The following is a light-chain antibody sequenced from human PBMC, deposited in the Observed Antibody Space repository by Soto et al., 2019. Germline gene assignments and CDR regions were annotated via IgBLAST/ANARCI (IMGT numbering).Light chain of an antibody. Sequence: DIQMTQSPSSLSTSIGDRVTITCRASQRINIYLNWYRQKPGKAPELLIYSASNLQSGVPSRFSGSGSGTDFTLTISGLQSEDFATYYCQHRTTFGQGTKVDIK. CDR1: QRINIY. J-gene: IGKJ1*01. V-gene: IGKV1-39*01. CDR3: QHRTT. CDR2: SAS.